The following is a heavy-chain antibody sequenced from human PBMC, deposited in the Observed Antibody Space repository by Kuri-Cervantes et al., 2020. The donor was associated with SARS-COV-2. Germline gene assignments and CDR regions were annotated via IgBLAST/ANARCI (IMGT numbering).Heavy chain of an antibody. CDR3: ASTSFVDIVATSEYYYYYYYMDV. Sequence: SVKVSCKASGYTFTSYGISWVRQAPGQGLEWMGGIIPIFGTANFAQKFQGRVTITADESTSTAYMELSSLRFEDTAVYYCASTSFVDIVATSEYYYYYYYMDVWGKGTTVTVSS. D-gene: IGHD5-12*01. V-gene: IGHV1-69*13. CDR1: GYTFTSYG. J-gene: IGHJ6*03. CDR2: IIPIFGTA.